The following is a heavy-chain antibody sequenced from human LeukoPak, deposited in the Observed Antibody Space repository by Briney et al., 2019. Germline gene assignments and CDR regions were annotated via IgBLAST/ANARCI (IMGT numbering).Heavy chain of an antibody. CDR3: ARGGPLGDTNRFDF. V-gene: IGHV3-48*03. CDR1: GFTFSDYE. Sequence: GGSLRLSCAASGFTFSDYEMNWVRQAPGKGLEWVSYISSSRSTLYYADSVKGRFTISRDNSQNTVDLQMDSLRAEDTAVYYCARGGPLGDTNRFDFWGQGILVTVSS. J-gene: IGHJ4*02. CDR2: ISSSRSTL. D-gene: IGHD1-14*01.